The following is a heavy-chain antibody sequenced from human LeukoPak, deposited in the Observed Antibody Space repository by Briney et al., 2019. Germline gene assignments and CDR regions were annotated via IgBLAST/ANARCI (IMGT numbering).Heavy chain of an antibody. V-gene: IGHV4-59*01. Sequence: PSETLSLTCTVSGGSISSYYCSWIRQPPGKGLEWIGYIYYSGSTNYNPSLKSRVTISVDTSKNQFSLKLSSVTAADTAVCYCARTDYGDYAVAFDIWGQGTMVTVSS. CDR3: ARTDYGDYAVAFDI. J-gene: IGHJ3*02. CDR1: GGSISSYY. CDR2: IYYSGST. D-gene: IGHD4-17*01.